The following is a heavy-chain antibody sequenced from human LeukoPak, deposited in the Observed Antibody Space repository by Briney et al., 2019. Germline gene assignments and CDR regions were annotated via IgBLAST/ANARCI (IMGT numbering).Heavy chain of an antibody. CDR2: IIPILGVA. CDR1: GGTFSSYA. D-gene: IGHD6-13*01. Sequence: SVKVSCKASGGTFSSYAISWVRQAPGQGLEWMGRIIPILGVANYAQKFQGRVTITADKSTSTAYMELSSLRSEDTAVYYCAEISSSWSLDYWGQGTLVTVSS. J-gene: IGHJ4*02. V-gene: IGHV1-69*04. CDR3: AEISSSWSLDY.